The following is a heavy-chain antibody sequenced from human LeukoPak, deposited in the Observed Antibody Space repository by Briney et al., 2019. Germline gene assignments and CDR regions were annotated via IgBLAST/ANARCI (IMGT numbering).Heavy chain of an antibody. J-gene: IGHJ5*02. Sequence: SETLSLTCAVYGGSFSGYYWSWIRQPPGKGLEWIGEINYSGSTNYNPSLKGRVTISVDTSKNQFSLKLSSVTAADTAVYYCARVRLYDSSGYSNNWFDPWGQGTLVTVSS. V-gene: IGHV4-34*01. CDR1: GGSFSGYY. CDR3: ARVRLYDSSGYSNNWFDP. CDR2: INYSGST. D-gene: IGHD3-22*01.